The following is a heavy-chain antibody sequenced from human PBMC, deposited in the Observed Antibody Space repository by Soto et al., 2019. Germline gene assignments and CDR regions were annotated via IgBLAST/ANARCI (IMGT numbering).Heavy chain of an antibody. J-gene: IGHJ4*02. D-gene: IGHD6-6*01. CDR1: GGSISNTNW. V-gene: IGHV4-4*02. CDR3: ARDTGARTWGFDY. Sequence: QVQLQESGPGLVKPSGTLSLTCAVSGGSISNTNWWSWARQPPGKGLEWIGEIYHSGGTNYNPSRKGRVTMSVDKSKNQFSLNLTSVTAADTAVYYCARDTGARTWGFDYWGKGTLVTVSS. CDR2: IYHSGGT.